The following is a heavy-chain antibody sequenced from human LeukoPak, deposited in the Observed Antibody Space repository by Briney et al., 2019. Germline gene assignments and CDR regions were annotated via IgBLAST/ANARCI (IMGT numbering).Heavy chain of an antibody. CDR1: ALTFSRYS. Sequence: WGSLRLSCAASALTFSRYSMNWVRQAPGKGLEWVSYISSSSSTIYYADSVKGRFTISRDNAKNSLYLQMNSLRDGDTAVYYCARSVSIAAAGSFDYWGQGTLVTVSS. J-gene: IGHJ4*02. CDR2: ISSSSSTI. CDR3: ARSVSIAAAGSFDY. D-gene: IGHD6-13*01. V-gene: IGHV3-48*02.